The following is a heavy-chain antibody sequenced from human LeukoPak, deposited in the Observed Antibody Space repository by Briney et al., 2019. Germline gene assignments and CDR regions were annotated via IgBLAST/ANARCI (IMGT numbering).Heavy chain of an antibody. CDR1: GFTFSSYS. V-gene: IGHV3-48*04. D-gene: IGHD3-22*01. CDR3: ARELDSSGYYLDYYMDV. J-gene: IGHJ6*03. CDR2: ISSSSSSTI. Sequence: GGSLRLSCAASGFTFSSYSMNWVRQAPGKGLEWVSYISSSSSSTIYYADSVKGRFTISRDNAKNSLYLQMNSLRAEDTAVYYCARELDSSGYYLDYYMDVWGKGTTVTVSS.